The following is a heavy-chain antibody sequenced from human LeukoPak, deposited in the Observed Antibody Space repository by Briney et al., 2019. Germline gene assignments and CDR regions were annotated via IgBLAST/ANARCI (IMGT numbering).Heavy chain of an antibody. J-gene: IGHJ4*02. CDR3: ARGIAAAGNFDY. CDR2: ISSSSSYI. V-gene: IGHV3-21*01. D-gene: IGHD6-13*01. CDR1: GFTFSSYS. Sequence: GGSLRLSCAASGFTFSSYSMNWVRQAPGKGLEWVSSISSSSSYIYYADSVKGRFTISRDNAENSLYLQMNSLRAEDTAVYYCARGIAAAGNFDYWGQGILVTVSS.